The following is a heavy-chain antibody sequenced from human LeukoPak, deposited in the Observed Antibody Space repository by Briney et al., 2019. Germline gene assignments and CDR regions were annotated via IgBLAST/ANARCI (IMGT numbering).Heavy chain of an antibody. V-gene: IGHV4-38-2*02. Sequence: SETLSLTCTVSGYSISSGYYWGWIRQPPGKGLEWIGSIYHSGSTYYNPSLKSRVTISVDTSKNQFSLKLSSVTAADTAVHYCARSMGVTRTGTTGVMDYWGQGTLVTVSS. CDR1: GYSISSGYY. CDR3: ARSMGVTRTGTTGVMDY. CDR2: IYHSGST. D-gene: IGHD1-7*01. J-gene: IGHJ4*02.